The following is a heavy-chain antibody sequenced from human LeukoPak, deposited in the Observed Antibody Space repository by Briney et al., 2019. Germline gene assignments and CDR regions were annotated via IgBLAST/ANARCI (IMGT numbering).Heavy chain of an antibody. J-gene: IGHJ3*02. CDR1: GYTFTSYG. CDR3: ARHIVVVSNDAFDI. Sequence: ASVKVSCKASGYTFTSYGITWVRQAPGQGLEWMGWISAFNANTNYAQKLQGRVTMTTDTSTSTAYMELRSLRSDDTAMYYCARHIVVVSNDAFDIWGQGTMVTVS. CDR2: ISAFNANT. D-gene: IGHD3-22*01. V-gene: IGHV1-18*01.